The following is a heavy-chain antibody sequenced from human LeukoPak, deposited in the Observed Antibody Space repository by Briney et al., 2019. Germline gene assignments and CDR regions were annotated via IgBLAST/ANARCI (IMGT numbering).Heavy chain of an antibody. CDR1: GYTFTSYG. J-gene: IGHJ4*02. CDR2: ISAYNGNT. D-gene: IGHD5-12*01. Sequence: GASVKVSCKASGYTFTSYGISWARQAPGQGLEWMGWISAYNGNTNYAQKLQGRVTMTTDTSTSTAYMELRSLRSDDTAVYYCARGQGMVATLSPFDYWGQGTLVTVSS. CDR3: ARGQGMVATLSPFDY. V-gene: IGHV1-18*01.